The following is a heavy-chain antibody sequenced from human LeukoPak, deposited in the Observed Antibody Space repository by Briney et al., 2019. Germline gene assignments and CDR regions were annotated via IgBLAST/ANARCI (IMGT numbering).Heavy chain of an antibody. CDR2: ISISGTYI. J-gene: IGHJ4*02. V-gene: IGHV3-21*01. CDR1: GFILSDYN. CDR3: ARDLSATARAYDY. D-gene: IGHD1-26*01. Sequence: GGSLRLSCAASGFILSDYNMNWVRQAPGKGLGWVSFISISGTYITYADSVKGRFTISRDNAKNSLYLQMNSLRAEDTAVYSRARDLSATARAYDYWGQGTLVTVSS.